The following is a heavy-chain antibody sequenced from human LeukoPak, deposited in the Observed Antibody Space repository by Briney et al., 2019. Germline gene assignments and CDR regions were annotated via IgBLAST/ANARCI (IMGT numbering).Heavy chain of an antibody. J-gene: IGHJ2*01. V-gene: IGHV1-18*01. Sequence: ASVKVSCTASGYTFTNYDISWVRQAPGKGLEWMGWISPYNGNTDSAQEFQGRVTLTTDTSPSTAYMELRSLTSDASAVYYCATGGGDWYSDLWGRGTLVTVSS. CDR1: GYTFTNYD. D-gene: IGHD3-10*01. CDR2: ISPYNGNT. CDR3: ATGGGDWYSDL.